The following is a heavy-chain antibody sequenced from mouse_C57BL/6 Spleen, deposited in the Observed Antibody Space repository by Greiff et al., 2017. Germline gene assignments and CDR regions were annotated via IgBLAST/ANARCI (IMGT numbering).Heavy chain of an antibody. V-gene: IGHV7-3*01. Sequence: DVQLVESGGGLVQPGGSLSLSCAASGFSFTDYYMSWVRQPPGKALEWLGFIRNKANGYTTEYSASVKGRFTISGDNTKSILYIQLNGRRAEDGAAYYCARYNGGRGYFDYWGQGTTLTVSS. D-gene: IGHD1-1*01. CDR1: GFSFTDYY. J-gene: IGHJ2*01. CDR2: IRNKANGYTT. CDR3: ARYNGGRGYFDY.